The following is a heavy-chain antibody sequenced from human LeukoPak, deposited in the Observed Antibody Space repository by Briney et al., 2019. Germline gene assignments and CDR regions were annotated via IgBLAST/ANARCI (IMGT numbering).Heavy chain of an antibody. V-gene: IGHV1-3*01. J-gene: IGHJ4*02. CDR2: INAGNGNT. CDR3: ARDHLRFYYDSNAHPFDY. CDR1: GYTFTSYA. D-gene: IGHD3-22*01. Sequence: ASVKVSCKASGYTFTSYAMHWVRQAPGQRLEWMGWINAGNGNTKYSQKFQGRVIITRDTSASTAYMELSSLRSEDTAVYYCARDHLRFYYDSNAHPFDYWGQGTLVTVSS.